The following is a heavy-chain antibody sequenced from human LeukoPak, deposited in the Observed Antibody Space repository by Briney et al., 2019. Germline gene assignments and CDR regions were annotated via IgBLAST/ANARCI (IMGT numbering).Heavy chain of an antibody. D-gene: IGHD7-27*01. V-gene: IGHV4-61*05. J-gene: IGHJ4*02. CDR1: GDSISSSSYY. CDR2: FHYSGTT. CDR3: ARVDANWGVVDY. Sequence: SETLSLTCTVSGDSISSSSYYWGWIRQPPGKGLEWIGYFHYSGTTNYNPSLKSRVTISVDTSKNQFSLKLSSVTAADTAVYYCARVDANWGVVDYWGQGTLVTVSS.